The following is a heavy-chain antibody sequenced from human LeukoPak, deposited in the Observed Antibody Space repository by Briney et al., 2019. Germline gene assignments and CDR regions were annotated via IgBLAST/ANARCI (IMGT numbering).Heavy chain of an antibody. V-gene: IGHV1-58*02. CDR3: AANPCTNGVCYEFDY. CDR1: GFTFTSSA. Sequence: SLKVSCKASGFTFTSSAMQWVRQARGQRLEWIGWIVVGSGNTNYAQKFQERVTITRDMSTSTAYMELSSLRSEDTAVYYCAANPCTNGVCYEFDYWGQGTLVTVSS. CDR2: IVVGSGNT. D-gene: IGHD2-8*01. J-gene: IGHJ4*02.